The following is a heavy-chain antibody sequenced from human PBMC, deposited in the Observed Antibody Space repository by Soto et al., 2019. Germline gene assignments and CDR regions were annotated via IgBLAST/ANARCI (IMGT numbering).Heavy chain of an antibody. V-gene: IGHV1-69*06. Sequence: QVQLVQSGAEVKKPGSSVKVSCKASGGSFSSYAISWVRQAPVQGLEWMGGIIPIFGAPTYAQKFQGRVTIIADKSTSTAYMELSSLRSEDTALYYCARAGPVSGNHAFDIWGLGTLVTVSS. D-gene: IGHD6-19*01. CDR1: GGSFSSYA. CDR3: ARAGPVSGNHAFDI. CDR2: IIPIFGAP. J-gene: IGHJ3*02.